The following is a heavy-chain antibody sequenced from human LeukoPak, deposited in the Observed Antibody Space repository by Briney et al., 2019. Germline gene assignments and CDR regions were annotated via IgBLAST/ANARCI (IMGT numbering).Heavy chain of an antibody. V-gene: IGHV3-74*01. D-gene: IGHD3-22*01. Sequence: GGSLRLSCAASGFTFSSYGMHWVRQVPGKGLVWVSHINNDGSSTTYADSVKGRFTISRDNSKNTLFLQMNSLRPEDTAVFYCAKGGYKYDSSGHNYFDYWGQGTLVTVSS. CDR2: INNDGSST. CDR1: GFTFSSYG. CDR3: AKGGYKYDSSGHNYFDY. J-gene: IGHJ4*02.